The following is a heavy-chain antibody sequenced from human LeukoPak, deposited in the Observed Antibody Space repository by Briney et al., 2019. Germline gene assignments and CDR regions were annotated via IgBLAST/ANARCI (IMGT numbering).Heavy chain of an antibody. CDR2: ISAYNGNT. CDR1: GYTFTSYG. D-gene: IGHD4-17*01. J-gene: IGHJ6*03. CDR3: ARAGDPLDYYYYMDV. V-gene: IGHV1-18*01. Sequence: ASVKVSCKASGYTFTSYGISWVRRAPGQGLEWMGWISAYNGNTNYAQKLQGRVTMTTDTSTSTAYMELRSLRSDDTAVYYCARAGDPLDYYYYMDVWGKGTTVTISS.